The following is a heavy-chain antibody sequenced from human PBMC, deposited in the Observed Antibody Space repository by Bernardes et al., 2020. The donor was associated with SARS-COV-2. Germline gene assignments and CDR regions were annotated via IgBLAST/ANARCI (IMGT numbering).Heavy chain of an antibody. CDR3: ARPSVAGGYYFAMDV. J-gene: IGHJ6*02. CDR1: GYSFTTHW. D-gene: IGHD6-19*01. V-gene: IGHV5-51*01. CDR2: IYPGDSDT. Sequence: GESLKISCKGSGYSFTTHWIGWVRQTPGKGLEWMGIIYPGDSDTKYSPSFQGQVTISVDKSINTAYLQWSSLRASDTAMYYCARPSVAGGYYFAMDVWGQGTTVTVSS.